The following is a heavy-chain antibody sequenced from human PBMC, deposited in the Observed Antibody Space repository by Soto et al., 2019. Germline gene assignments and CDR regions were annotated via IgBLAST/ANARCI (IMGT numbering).Heavy chain of an antibody. V-gene: IGHV3-33*01. D-gene: IGHD2-2*01. J-gene: IGHJ4*02. CDR1: GFTSSSYG. CDR3: ARDGCSSTSCRPLDY. CDR2: IWYDGSNK. Sequence: ESGGGVVQPGRSLRLSCAASGFTSSSYGMHWVRQAPGKGLEWVAVIWYDGSNKYYADSVKGRFTISRDNSKNTLYLQMNSLRAEDTAVYYCARDGCSSTSCRPLDYWGQGTLVTVSS.